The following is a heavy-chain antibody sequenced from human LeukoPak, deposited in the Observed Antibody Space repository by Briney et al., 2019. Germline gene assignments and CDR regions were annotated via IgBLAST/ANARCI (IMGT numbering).Heavy chain of an antibody. D-gene: IGHD1-26*01. J-gene: IGHJ4*02. Sequence: GSLRLSCAASGFTFSSYAMSWVRQAPGKGLEWVSSISGSGVSTYYADSVKGRFTISRDNSKNTLYLQMNSLRAEDTAVYYCAKRLLGATDYWGQGTLVTVSS. CDR3: AKRLLGATDY. CDR1: GFTFSSYA. V-gene: IGHV3-23*01. CDR2: ISGSGVST.